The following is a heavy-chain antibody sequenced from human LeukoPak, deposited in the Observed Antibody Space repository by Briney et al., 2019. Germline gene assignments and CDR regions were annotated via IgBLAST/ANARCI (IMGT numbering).Heavy chain of an antibody. CDR2: INSSGTNN. D-gene: IGHD6-19*01. J-gene: IGHJ3*02. Sequence: QPGGSLRLSCAASGFTFSSFDMNWVRQAPGKGLEWVSYINSSGTNNYYADSVKGRFTISSDNAKHSLSQEMNSPRAEHTAIYYCAREAVPGGRGDTFDIWGEGTMV. V-gene: IGHV3-48*03. CDR3: AREAVPGGRGDTFDI. CDR1: GFTFSSFD.